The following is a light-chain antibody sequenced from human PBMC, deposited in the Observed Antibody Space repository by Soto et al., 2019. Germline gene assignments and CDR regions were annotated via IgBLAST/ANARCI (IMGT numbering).Light chain of an antibody. CDR3: SSYTSSSTLLYV. CDR1: SSDIGGYNY. Sequence: QSALTQPASVSGSPGQSITISCTGTSSDIGGYNYVSWYRQHPGKAPKVMIYEVSNRPSGVSNRFSGSKSGNTASLTISGLQAEDEADYYCSSYTSSSTLLYVFGTGTKLTVL. V-gene: IGLV2-14*01. J-gene: IGLJ1*01. CDR2: EVS.